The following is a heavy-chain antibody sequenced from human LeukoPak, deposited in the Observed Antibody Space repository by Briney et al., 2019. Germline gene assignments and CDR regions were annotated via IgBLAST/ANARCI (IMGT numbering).Heavy chain of an antibody. J-gene: IGHJ5*02. D-gene: IGHD3-22*01. CDR2: MYYSGST. CDR3: ARPYYYDSRIDP. CDR1: GGSISSGDYY. Sequence: SETLSLTCTVSGGSISSGDYYWSWIRQPPGKGLEWIGYMYYSGSTYYNPSLKSRVTISVDTSKNQFSLKSSSVTAADTAVYYCARPYYYDSRIDPWGQGTLVTVSS. V-gene: IGHV4-30-4*01.